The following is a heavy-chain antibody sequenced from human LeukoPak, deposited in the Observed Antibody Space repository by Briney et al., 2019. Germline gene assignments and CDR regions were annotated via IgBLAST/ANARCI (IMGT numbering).Heavy chain of an antibody. V-gene: IGHV4-30-2*01. CDR1: GGSISSGGYS. D-gene: IGHD3-22*01. J-gene: IGHJ4*02. CDR2: IYHSGST. Sequence: SQTLSLTCAVSGGSISSGGYSWSWIRQPPGKGLEWIGYIYHSGSTYYNPSLKSRVTISVDRSKNQFSLKLSSVTAADTAVYFCARAAPNYYDSSGSLRNPYFDYWGQGTLVTVSS. CDR3: ARAAPNYYDSSGSLRNPYFDY.